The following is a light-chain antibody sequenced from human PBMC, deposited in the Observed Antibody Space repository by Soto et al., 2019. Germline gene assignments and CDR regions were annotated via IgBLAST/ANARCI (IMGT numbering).Light chain of an antibody. V-gene: IGLV6-57*04. Sequence: NFMLTQPHSVSESPGKTVTISCTRSSGSIASNYVQWYQQRPDSAPTTVIYEDNQRPSGFPDRFSGSIDSSSNSASLTIAGLKTEDEADYYCQSYDSSNPVVFGGGTKLTVL. CDR3: QSYDSSNPVV. CDR2: EDN. J-gene: IGLJ2*01. CDR1: SGSIASNY.